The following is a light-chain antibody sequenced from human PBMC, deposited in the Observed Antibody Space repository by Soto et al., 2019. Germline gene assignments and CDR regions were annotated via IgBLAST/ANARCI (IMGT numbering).Light chain of an antibody. CDR3: SSFSSTSTIV. Sequence: QSALTQPASVSGSPGQSITISCIGSSSDVGGYNYVSWYQHHPGRVPKPMIFEVSDRPSGVSSRFSGSKSGNTAYLTISGLQAEDKADYYCSSFSSTSTIVFGGGTKLTVL. V-gene: IGLV2-14*01. CDR2: EVS. CDR1: SSDVGGYNY. J-gene: IGLJ2*01.